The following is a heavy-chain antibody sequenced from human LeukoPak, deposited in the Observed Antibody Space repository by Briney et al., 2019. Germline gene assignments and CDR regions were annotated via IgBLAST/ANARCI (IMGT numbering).Heavy chain of an antibody. CDR1: GYTLTELS. Sequence: ASVKVSCKVSGYTLTELSMHWVRQAPGKGLEWMGGFDPEDGETIYAQKFQGRVTMTEDTSTDTAYMELSSLRSDDTAVYYCASLRRIAARPGFDYWGQGTLVTVSS. CDR3: ASLRRIAARPGFDY. D-gene: IGHD6-6*01. V-gene: IGHV1-24*01. J-gene: IGHJ4*02. CDR2: FDPEDGET.